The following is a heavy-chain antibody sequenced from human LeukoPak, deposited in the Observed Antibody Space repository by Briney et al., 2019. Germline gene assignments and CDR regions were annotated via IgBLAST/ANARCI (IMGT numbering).Heavy chain of an antibody. D-gene: IGHD2-15*01. CDR2: ISYDGSNE. J-gene: IGHJ6*03. Sequence: PGGSLRLSCAASGFTFSSYGMTWVRQAPGKGLAWVSVISYDGSNEYYADSVKGRFTISRDNSKNTVYLLMNSLRAEDTAVYYCAKSRSPYSMYYYMDVWGKGTTVTVSS. CDR3: AKSRSPYSMYYYMDV. CDR1: GFTFSSYG. V-gene: IGHV3-30*18.